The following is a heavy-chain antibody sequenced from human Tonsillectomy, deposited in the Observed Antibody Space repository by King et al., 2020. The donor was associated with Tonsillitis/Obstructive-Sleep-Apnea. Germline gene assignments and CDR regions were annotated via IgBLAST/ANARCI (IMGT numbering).Heavy chain of an antibody. D-gene: IGHD3-16*01. CDR3: TMLGGGMGLSGLDI. Sequence: VQLVESGGGVVQPGRSLRLSCVASGFTFRSYGMHWVRQAPGKGLEWVAVIWYDGTNQYYADSVKGRFTISRDNSKNTLYLQMNSLRAEDTAVYFCTMLGGGMGLSGLDIWGQGTKVTVSS. J-gene: IGHJ3*02. CDR2: IWYDGTNQ. V-gene: IGHV3-33*01. CDR1: GFTFRSYG.